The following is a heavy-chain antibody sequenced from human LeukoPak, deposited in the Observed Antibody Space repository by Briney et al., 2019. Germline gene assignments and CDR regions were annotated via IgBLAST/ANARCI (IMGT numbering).Heavy chain of an antibody. CDR2: TTRGVTYT. D-gene: IGHD3-9*01. CDR3: ARGHYDILTASYKWSTDY. J-gene: IGHJ4*02. CDR1: GFTFSTYK. Sequence: GGSLRLSCAASGFTFSTYKMNWVRHAQGKGLEWDSSTTRGVTYTYYADSMKGRLTTSRHNATNSLPLQLRSLRAEDTAVYYCARGHYDILTASYKWSTDYWGQGILVTVSS. V-gene: IGHV3-21*06.